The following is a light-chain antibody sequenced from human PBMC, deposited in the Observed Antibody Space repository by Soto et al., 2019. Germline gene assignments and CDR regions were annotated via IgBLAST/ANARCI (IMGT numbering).Light chain of an antibody. J-gene: IGKJ1*01. CDR2: GAF. CDR3: HQYRDWWT. Sequence: EIVMTQSPDTLSVSAGDVASVSCRGSETVDSNVAWYQLTPGQAPRVLIHGAFTRVTGVPARFSGSGFGTEFTLTITGLQSEDFAIYYCHQYRDWWTFGQGTKVDIK. CDR1: ETVDSN. V-gene: IGKV3-15*01.